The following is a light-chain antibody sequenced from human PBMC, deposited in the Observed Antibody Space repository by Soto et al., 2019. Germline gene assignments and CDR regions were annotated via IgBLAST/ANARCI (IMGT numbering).Light chain of an antibody. J-gene: IGKJ4*01. Sequence: DIQMTQSPSSLSASVGDRVTITCRASQGINNFVAWYQQKPREVPKLLIYAASTLQSGVPSRFSGSGFGTDFVLTISSLEPEDVATYYCQKYDSVPLTFGGGTKVDIK. CDR2: AAS. CDR1: QGINNF. V-gene: IGKV1-27*01. CDR3: QKYDSVPLT.